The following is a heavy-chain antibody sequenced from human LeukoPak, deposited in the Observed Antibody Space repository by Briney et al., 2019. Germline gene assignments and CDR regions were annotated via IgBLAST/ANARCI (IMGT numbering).Heavy chain of an antibody. CDR2: TYYTSKWNT. D-gene: IGHD6-25*01. V-gene: IGHV6-1*01. CDR3: ARGRASAFDV. J-gene: IGHJ3*01. Sequence: SQTLSHPCAISGDSVSTSGVAWNWARQSPSRGLEWLGRTYYTSKWNTDYAVSVNSRIVVNPDTYKNQFSLQLNSVTSEDTAVYYCARGRASAFDVWGRGTRVTVSS. CDR1: GDSVSTSGVA.